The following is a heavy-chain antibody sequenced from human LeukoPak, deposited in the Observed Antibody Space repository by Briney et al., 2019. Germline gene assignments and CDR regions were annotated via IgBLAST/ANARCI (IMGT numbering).Heavy chain of an antibody. Sequence: PSETLSLTCTVSGGSISSYSWSWIRQSAGKGLEWIGRIYIIGSTNYNHSLKSRVTMSVDTSRNQFSLKLSCVPAADTAMYYCARDQSFEGMDYWGQGTLVTVSS. J-gene: IGHJ4*02. CDR1: GGSISSYS. CDR2: IYIIGST. CDR3: ARDQSFEGMDY. V-gene: IGHV4-4*07. D-gene: IGHD1-14*01.